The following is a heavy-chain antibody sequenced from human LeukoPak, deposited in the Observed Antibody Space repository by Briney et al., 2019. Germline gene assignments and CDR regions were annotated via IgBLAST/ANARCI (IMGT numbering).Heavy chain of an antibody. CDR1: GGSISSYY. D-gene: IGHD1-26*01. CDR3: ARVRELLTLDAFDI. Sequence: SETLSLTCTVSGGSISSYYWSWIRQPAGKGLEWIGRIYTSGSTNYNPSLKGRVTMSVDTSKNQFSLKLSSVTAADTAVYYCARVRELLTLDAFDIWGQGTMVTVSS. V-gene: IGHV4-4*07. CDR2: IYTSGST. J-gene: IGHJ3*02.